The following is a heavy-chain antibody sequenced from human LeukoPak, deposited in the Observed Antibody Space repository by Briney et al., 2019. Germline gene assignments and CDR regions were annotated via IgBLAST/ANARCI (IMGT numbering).Heavy chain of an antibody. CDR2: IIAYNGNT. J-gene: IGHJ4*02. CDR1: GYTFTSYG. V-gene: IGHV1-18*01. D-gene: IGHD1-26*01. CDR3: ARFMGAYYFDY. Sequence: GASVKVSCTASGYTFTSYGISWVRQAPGQGLEWMGGIIAYNGNTNYAQKFQGRVTMTTDTSTSTAYMELRSLRSDDTVVYYCARFMGAYYFDYWGQGTLVTVSS.